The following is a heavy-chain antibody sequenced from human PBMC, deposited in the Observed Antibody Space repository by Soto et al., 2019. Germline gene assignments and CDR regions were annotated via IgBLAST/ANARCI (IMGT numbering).Heavy chain of an antibody. J-gene: IGHJ5*02. CDR1: GYTFTSYA. D-gene: IGHD6-19*01. CDR2: INAGNGNT. Sequence: GPSVKVSCKASGYTFTSYAMHWVRQAPGQRLEWMGWINAGNGNTKYSQKFQGRVTITRDTSASTAYMELSSLRSEVTSVYYCARARGSGWKHWFDPWGQGTLVTVSS. V-gene: IGHV1-3*01. CDR3: ARARGSGWKHWFDP.